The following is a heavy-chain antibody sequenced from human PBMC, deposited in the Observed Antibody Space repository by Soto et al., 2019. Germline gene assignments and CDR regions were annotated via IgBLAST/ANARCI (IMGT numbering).Heavy chain of an antibody. CDR2: IHPSDSDT. Sequence: GESLKISCKVSGYSFTTYWIGWVRQMPGKGLEWMGIIHPSDSDTRYSPSFQGQVTISADKSISTAFLQWNSLKASDTAMYYCARLRSLTYTIKFGNHFDYWGQGDPVPVSS. CDR1: GYSFTTYW. V-gene: IGHV5-51*01. J-gene: IGHJ4*02. D-gene: IGHD2-2*02. CDR3: ARLRSLTYTIKFGNHFDY.